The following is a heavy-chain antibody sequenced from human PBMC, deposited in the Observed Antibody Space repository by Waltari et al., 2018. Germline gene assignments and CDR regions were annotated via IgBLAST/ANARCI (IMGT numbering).Heavy chain of an antibody. D-gene: IGHD1-26*01. CDR1: GYSISSGYY. Sequence: QVQLQESGPGLVKPSETLSLTCTVSGYSISSGYYWGWIRQPPGKGLEWIGSIYHSGSTYSNPSLKSRVTISVDTSKNQFSLKLSSVTAADTAVYYCARVGSGNSLFDYWGQGTLVTVSS. J-gene: IGHJ4*02. CDR2: IYHSGST. CDR3: ARVGSGNSLFDY. V-gene: IGHV4-38-2*02.